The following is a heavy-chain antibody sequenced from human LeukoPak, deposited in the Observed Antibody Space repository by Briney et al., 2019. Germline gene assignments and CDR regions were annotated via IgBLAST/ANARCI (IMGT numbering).Heavy chain of an antibody. D-gene: IGHD6-19*01. V-gene: IGHV3-74*01. CDR2: INSDGSST. Sequence: GGSLRLSCAASGFTFSSYWMHWVRQAPGKGLVWVSRINSDGSSTSYADSVKGRFTISRDNAKNTLCLQMNSLRAEDTAVYYCAREAGDVDFDYWGQGTLVTVSS. J-gene: IGHJ4*02. CDR3: AREAGDVDFDY. CDR1: GFTFSSYW.